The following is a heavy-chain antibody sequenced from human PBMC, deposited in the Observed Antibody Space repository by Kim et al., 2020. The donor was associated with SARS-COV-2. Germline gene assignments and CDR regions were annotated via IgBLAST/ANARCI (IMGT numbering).Heavy chain of an antibody. CDR2: IVVGSGNT. CDR3: AAVVGATSIYFDY. D-gene: IGHD1-26*01. Sequence: SVKVSCKASGFTFTSSAVQWVRQARGQRLEWIGWIVVGSGNTNYAQKFQERVTITRDMSTSTAYMELSSLRSEDTAVYYCAAVVGATSIYFDYWGQGTLVTVSS. J-gene: IGHJ4*02. CDR1: GFTFTSSA. V-gene: IGHV1-58*01.